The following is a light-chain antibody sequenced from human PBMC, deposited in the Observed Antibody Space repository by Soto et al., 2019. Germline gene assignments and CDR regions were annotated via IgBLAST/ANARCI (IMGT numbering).Light chain of an antibody. V-gene: IGLV2-14*03. CDR3: TSQTTSSTLV. J-gene: IGLJ3*02. Sequence: QSVLTQPASVSGSPGQSITISCTGTSSDIGAYNYVSWYQHHPGKAPKLVIYDVTDRPSGVSDRVSGSKSGNTASLTISGLQAEDEADYYCTSQTTSSTLVFGGGTKLTVL. CDR2: DVT. CDR1: SSDIGAYNY.